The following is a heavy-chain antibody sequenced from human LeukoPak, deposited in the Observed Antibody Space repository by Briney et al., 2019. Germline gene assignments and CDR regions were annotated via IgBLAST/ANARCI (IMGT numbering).Heavy chain of an antibody. Sequence: PSETLSLTCAVYGGSFSGYYWSWIRQPPGKGLEWIGEINHSGSTNYNPSLKSRVTISVDTSKNQFSLKLSSVTAADTAVYYCARHLAEYYFDYWGQGTLVTVSS. CDR2: INHSGST. CDR1: GGSFSGYY. J-gene: IGHJ4*02. V-gene: IGHV4-34*01. CDR3: ARHLAEYYFDY.